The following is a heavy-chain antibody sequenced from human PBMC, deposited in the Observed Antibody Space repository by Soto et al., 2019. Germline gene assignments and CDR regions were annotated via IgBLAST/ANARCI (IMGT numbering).Heavy chain of an antibody. CDR1: GGSISSGDYY. D-gene: IGHD3-10*01. Sequence: TLSLTCTVSGGSISSGDYYWSWIRQPPGKGLEWIGYIYYSGSTHYNPSLQSRVTTSVDTSKNQFSLRLSSVTAADTAVYYCARAFLPRHTGGWLDPWGQGTLVTVSS. J-gene: IGHJ5*02. V-gene: IGHV4-30-4*01. CDR3: ARAFLPRHTGGWLDP. CDR2: IYYSGST.